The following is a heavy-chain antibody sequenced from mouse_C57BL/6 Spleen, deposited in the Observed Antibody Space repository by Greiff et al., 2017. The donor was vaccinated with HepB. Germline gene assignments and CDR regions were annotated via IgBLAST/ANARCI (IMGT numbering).Heavy chain of an antibody. V-gene: IGHV14-2*01. CDR2: IDPEDGET. CDR1: GFNIKDYY. CDR3: WITTVVAHFDY. D-gene: IGHD1-1*01. Sequence: VHVKQSGAELVKPGASVKLSCTASGFNIKDYYMHWVKQRTEQGLEWIGRIDPEDGETKYAPKFQGKATITADTSSNTAYLQLSSLTSEDTAVYYCWITTVVAHFDYWGQGTTLTVSS. J-gene: IGHJ2*01.